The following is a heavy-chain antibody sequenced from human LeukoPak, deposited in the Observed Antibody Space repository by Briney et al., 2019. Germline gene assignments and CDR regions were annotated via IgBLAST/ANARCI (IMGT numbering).Heavy chain of an antibody. CDR1: GFTFDDYA. CDR3: AKDINPGYYYYYMDV. J-gene: IGHJ6*03. CDR2: ISWNSGSI. V-gene: IGHV3-9*03. Sequence: GRSLRLSCAASGFTFDDYAMHWVRQAPGKGLEWASGISWNSGSIGYADSVKGRFTISRDNAKNSLYLQMNSLRAEDMALYYCAKDINPGYYYYYMDVWGKGTTVTVSS. D-gene: IGHD3-10*01.